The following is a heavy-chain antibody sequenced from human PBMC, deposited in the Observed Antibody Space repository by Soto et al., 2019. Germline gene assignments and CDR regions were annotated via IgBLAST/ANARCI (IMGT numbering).Heavy chain of an antibody. CDR2: INPNSGGT. J-gene: IGHJ4*02. Sequence: ASLKVSCKASGYTFTGYYMHWVRQAPGQGLEWMGWINPNSGGTNYAQKFQGRVTMTSDTSITTAYMELSRLTSDDTAVYYCARLIAARSLLDYWGQGTLVTVSS. CDR3: ARLIAARSLLDY. CDR1: GYTFTGYY. D-gene: IGHD6-6*01. V-gene: IGHV1-2*02.